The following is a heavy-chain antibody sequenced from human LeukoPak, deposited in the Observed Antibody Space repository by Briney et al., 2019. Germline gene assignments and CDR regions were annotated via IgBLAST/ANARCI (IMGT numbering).Heavy chain of an antibody. CDR1: GFTFSSYS. V-gene: IGHV3-21*01. D-gene: IGHD6-19*01. CDR3: ARGARGWLFDY. Sequence: PGGSLRLSCAASGFTFSSYSMNWVRQAPGKGLEWVSSISSSSSYIYYADSVKGRSTISRDNAKNSLYLQMNSLRAEDTAVYYCARGARGWLFDYWGQGTLVTVSS. CDR2: ISSSSSYI. J-gene: IGHJ4*02.